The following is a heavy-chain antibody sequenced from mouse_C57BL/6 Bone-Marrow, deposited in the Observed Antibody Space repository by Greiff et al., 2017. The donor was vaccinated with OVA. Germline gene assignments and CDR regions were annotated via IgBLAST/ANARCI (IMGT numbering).Heavy chain of an antibody. D-gene: IGHD1-2*01. V-gene: IGHV1-26*01. CDR2: INPNNGGT. CDR1: GYTFTDYY. Sequence: EVQLQQSGPELVKPGASVKLSCKASGYTFTDYYMNWVKQSPGKSLEWIGDINPNNGGTSYNQKFKGKATLTVDKSSSTAYMELRSLTSEDSAVYYCASYGPVAYWGQGTLVTVSA. CDR3: ASYGPVAY. J-gene: IGHJ3*01.